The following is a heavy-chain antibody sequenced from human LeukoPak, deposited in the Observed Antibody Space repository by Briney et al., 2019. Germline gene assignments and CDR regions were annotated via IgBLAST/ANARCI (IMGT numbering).Heavy chain of an antibody. CDR2: IYNSGST. V-gene: IGHV4-59*01. Sequence: KPSATLSLTCTVSGGSISSYYWSWIRQPPGKGLEWIGYIYNSGSTDYNPSLKSRVTISVDTSKNQFSLKLSSVTAADTAVYYCGRVSCSSTSCPGWFDPWGQGTLVTVSS. J-gene: IGHJ5*02. D-gene: IGHD2-2*01. CDR1: GGSISSYY. CDR3: GRVSCSSTSCPGWFDP.